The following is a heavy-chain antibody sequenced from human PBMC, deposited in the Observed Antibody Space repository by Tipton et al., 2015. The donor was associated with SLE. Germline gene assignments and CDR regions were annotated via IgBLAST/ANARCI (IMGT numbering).Heavy chain of an antibody. CDR2: INHSEST. Sequence: TLSLTCAVYGGSFSGYYWSWIRQPPGKGLEWIGEINHSESTNYKPSLKSQVTISADTSKNQFSLKLSSVTAADTAVYYCARRGPLGYRNGPNWFDPWGQGTLVTVSS. J-gene: IGHJ5*02. CDR3: ARRGPLGYRNGPNWFDP. V-gene: IGHV4-34*01. CDR1: GGSFSGYY. D-gene: IGHD5-18*01.